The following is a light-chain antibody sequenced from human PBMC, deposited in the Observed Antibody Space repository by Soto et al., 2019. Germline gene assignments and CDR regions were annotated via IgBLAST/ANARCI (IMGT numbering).Light chain of an antibody. Sequence: QSALTQPASVSGSPGQSITISCTGTSGDIGSYNLVSWYQQHPGKAPKLMIYEGNKRPSGVSNRFSASKSGNTASLTISGLQAEDEGDYYCCSYAGFSAVVFGSGTKVTVL. CDR3: CSYAGFSAVV. J-gene: IGLJ1*01. V-gene: IGLV2-23*03. CDR1: SGDIGSYNL. CDR2: EGN.